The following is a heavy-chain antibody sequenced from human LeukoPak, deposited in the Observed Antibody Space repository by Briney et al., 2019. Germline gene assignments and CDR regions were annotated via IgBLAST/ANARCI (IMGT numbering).Heavy chain of an antibody. CDR1: GFTVSSYS. D-gene: IGHD4-17*01. J-gene: IGHJ1*01. CDR3: ARDMFMTTVTAEYFQH. Sequence: GGSLRLSCAASGFTVSSYSMNWVRQAPGKGLEWVSYISSSSSTIYYADSVKGRFTISRDNAKNSLYLQMNSLRAEDTAVYYCARDMFMTTVTAEYFQHWGQGTLVTVSS. V-gene: IGHV3-48*01. CDR2: ISSSSSTI.